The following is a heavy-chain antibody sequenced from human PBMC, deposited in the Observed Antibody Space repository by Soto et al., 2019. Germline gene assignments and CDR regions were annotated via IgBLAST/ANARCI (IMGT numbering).Heavy chain of an antibody. CDR1: SGSISTGNW. Sequence: QVELQESGPRLVKSSGTLSLTCEVSSGSISTGNWWSWVRQPPGKGLEWIGEIYYTGATNYNPSLKSRVTMTIDKSKDQFSLILTSATAADTAGYYCARVFSSGSGWMYYFDFWGQGILVSVSS. J-gene: IGHJ4*02. D-gene: IGHD6-25*01. CDR2: IYYTGAT. V-gene: IGHV4-4*02. CDR3: ARVFSSGSGWMYYFDF.